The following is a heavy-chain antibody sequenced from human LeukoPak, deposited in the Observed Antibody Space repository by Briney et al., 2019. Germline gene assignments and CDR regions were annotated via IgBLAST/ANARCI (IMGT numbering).Heavy chain of an antibody. J-gene: IGHJ4*02. V-gene: IGHV4-34*01. D-gene: IGHD5-18*01. Sequence: SETLSLTCAVYGGSFSGYYWSWIRQPPGKGLEWIGEINHSGSTNYNPSLKSRVTISVDTSKNRFYLKLNSVTAADTAVYYCARVQSNYLQLWLSHFDSWGQGTLVTVSS. CDR2: INHSGST. CDR3: ARVQSNYLQLWLSHFDS. CDR1: GGSFSGYY.